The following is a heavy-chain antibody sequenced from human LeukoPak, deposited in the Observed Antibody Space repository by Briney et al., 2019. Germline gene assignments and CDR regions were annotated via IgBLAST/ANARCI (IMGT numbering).Heavy chain of an antibody. J-gene: IGHJ4*02. V-gene: IGHV4-39*07. CDR2: IYYSGST. D-gene: IGHD3-10*01. Sequence: PSETLSLTCTVTGDSISGSSYYWGWIRQPPGKGLEWIGSIYYSGSTYYNPFLKSRVTISVDTSKNQFSLKLSSVTAADTAVYYCARVGMGFGFSCFDYWGQGTLVTVSS. CDR1: GDSISGSSYY. CDR3: ARVGMGFGFSCFDY.